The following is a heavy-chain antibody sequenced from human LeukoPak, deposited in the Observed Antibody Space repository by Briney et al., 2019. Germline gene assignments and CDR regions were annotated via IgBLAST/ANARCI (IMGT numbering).Heavy chain of an antibody. CDR1: GFTFSAYW. J-gene: IGHJ4*02. D-gene: IGHD2-8*01. Sequence: RPGGSLRLSCAASGFTFSAYWMSWVRQAPGKGPEWVAHIKGDGSEKYSVDSVKGRFTISRDNAKSSLYLQMNSLRAEDTALYYCARGGFGYVYFDYWGQGSLVTVSS. CDR3: ARGGFGYVYFDY. CDR2: IKGDGSEK. V-gene: IGHV3-7*01.